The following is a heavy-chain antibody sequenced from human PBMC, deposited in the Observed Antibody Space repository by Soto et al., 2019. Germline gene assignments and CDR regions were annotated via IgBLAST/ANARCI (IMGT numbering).Heavy chain of an antibody. CDR1: GFTFSIYG. Sequence: GGSLRLSXAASGFTFSIYGIHWVRQAPGRGLEWVALISYDGMNEYYGDSVKGRFTISRDNSKNTLYLQMDSLRTEDTAVYYCATLAAARRGLDVWGQGTAVTVS. D-gene: IGHD6-13*01. V-gene: IGHV3-30*03. J-gene: IGHJ6*02. CDR2: ISYDGMNE. CDR3: ATLAAARRGLDV.